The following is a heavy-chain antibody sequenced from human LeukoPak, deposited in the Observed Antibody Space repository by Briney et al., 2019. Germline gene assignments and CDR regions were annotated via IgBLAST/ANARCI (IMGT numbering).Heavy chain of an antibody. D-gene: IGHD3-10*01. CDR3: ARDPHYMVRGVIITFGMDV. J-gene: IGHJ6*02. CDR2: IYSGGST. CDR1: GFTVSSNY. V-gene: IGHV3-53*04. Sequence: GGSLRLSCAASGFTVSSNYMSWVRQAPGKGLEWVSVIYSGGSTYYADSVKGRFTISRHNSKNTLYLQMNSLSAEDTAVYYCARDPHYMVRGVIITFGMDVWGQGTTVTVSS.